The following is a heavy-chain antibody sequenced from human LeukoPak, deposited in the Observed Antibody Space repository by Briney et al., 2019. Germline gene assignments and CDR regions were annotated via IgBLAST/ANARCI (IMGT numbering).Heavy chain of an antibody. CDR1: GFTFSSYA. CDR3: AREGSIAVAGVYYYYGMDV. V-gene: IGHV1-46*01. D-gene: IGHD6-19*01. Sequence: GGSLRLSCAASGFTFSSYAMSWVRQAPGQGLEWMGIINPSGGSTSYAQKFQGRVTMTRDTSTSTVYMELSSLRSEDTAVYYCAREGSIAVAGVYYYYGMDVWGQGTTVTVSS. CDR2: INPSGGST. J-gene: IGHJ6*02.